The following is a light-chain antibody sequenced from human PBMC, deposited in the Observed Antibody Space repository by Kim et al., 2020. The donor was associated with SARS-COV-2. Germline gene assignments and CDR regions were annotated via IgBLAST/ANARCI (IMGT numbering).Light chain of an antibody. Sequence: QMTQSPSSLSASVGERVTIICRASQNISTYLNWYQQRPGKAPTVLIYSASNLQSGVPLRFSGSGSGTDFTLTINSLQPEDFATYSCQQSYNIPLTFGGGTKLDIK. CDR2: SAS. J-gene: IGKJ4*01. V-gene: IGKV1-39*01. CDR1: QNISTY. CDR3: QQSYNIPLT.